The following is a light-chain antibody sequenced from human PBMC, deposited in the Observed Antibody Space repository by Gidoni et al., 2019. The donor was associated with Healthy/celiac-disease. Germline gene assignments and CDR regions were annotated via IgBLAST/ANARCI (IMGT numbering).Light chain of an antibody. CDR3: SSYTSSSTLV. CDR2: DVS. V-gene: IGLV2-14*01. J-gene: IGLJ2*01. Sequence: QSALPHPASVSWSPGQSITISCTGTSSDVGGYNYVSWYQQHPGKAPKLMIYDVSNRPSGVSNRFSGSKSGNTASLTISGLQAEDEADYYCSSYTSSSTLVFGGGTKLTVL. CDR1: SSDVGGYNY.